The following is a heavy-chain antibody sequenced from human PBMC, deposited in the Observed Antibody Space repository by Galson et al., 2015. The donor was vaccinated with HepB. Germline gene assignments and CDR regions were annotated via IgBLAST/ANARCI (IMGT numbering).Heavy chain of an antibody. CDR1: GGTFSSYA. J-gene: IGHJ4*02. CDR2: IIPIFGTA. CDR3: ASSSTSFYYFDY. V-gene: IGHV1-69*13. Sequence: SVKVSCKASGGTFSSYAISWVRQAPGQGLEWTGGIIPIFGTANYAQKFQGRVTITADESTSTAYMELSSLRSEDTAVYYCASSSTSFYYFDYWGQGTLVTVSS. D-gene: IGHD2-2*01.